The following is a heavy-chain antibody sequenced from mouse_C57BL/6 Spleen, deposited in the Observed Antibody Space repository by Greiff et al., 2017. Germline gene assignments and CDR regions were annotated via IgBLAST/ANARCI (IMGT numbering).Heavy chain of an antibody. CDR3: ASHYYGSSTRYFDG. V-gene: IGHV1-26*01. CDR2: INPNNGGT. J-gene: IGHJ1*03. D-gene: IGHD1-1*01. CDR1: GYTFTDYY. Sequence: EVQLQQSGPELVKPGASVKISCKASGYTFTDYYMNWVKQSHGKSLEWIGDINPNNGGTCYNQKFKGKATLTVDESSSTAYRELRSLTSEDSAVYYCASHYYGSSTRYFDGWGTGTTVTVSS.